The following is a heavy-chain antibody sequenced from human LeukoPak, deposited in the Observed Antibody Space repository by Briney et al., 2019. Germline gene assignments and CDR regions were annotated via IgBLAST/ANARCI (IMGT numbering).Heavy chain of an antibody. CDR2: IYYSGST. D-gene: IGHD3-22*01. Sequence: SETLSLTCNVSGASVSSGSYYWSWIRQPPGKELEWIGYIYYSGSTSYNPSLKSRDTISVDTSKNHFSLKLTSVTAADTAVYYCARAYDSSGYYYGHYFDYWGQGTLVTVSS. J-gene: IGHJ4*02. CDR3: ARAYDSSGYYYGHYFDY. CDR1: GASVSSGSYY. V-gene: IGHV4-61*03.